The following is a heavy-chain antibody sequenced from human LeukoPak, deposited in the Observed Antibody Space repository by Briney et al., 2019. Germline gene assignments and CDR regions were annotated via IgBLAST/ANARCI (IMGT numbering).Heavy chain of an antibody. V-gene: IGHV4-34*01. CDR1: GVSFSGYY. CDR2: VNYSGSI. D-gene: IGHD5-12*01. Sequence: SETLSLTCRVYGVSFSGYYWSWIRHPPGKGLEGIGEVNYSGSINYKPSLKSRVIISVDTSKNQFSLKLKSVTAADTAVYYCASYRYGYRGMDSWGQGTQVTVSS. J-gene: IGHJ5*01. CDR3: ASYRYGYRGMDS.